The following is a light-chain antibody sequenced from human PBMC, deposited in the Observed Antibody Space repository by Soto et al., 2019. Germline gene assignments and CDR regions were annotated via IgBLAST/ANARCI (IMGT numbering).Light chain of an antibody. CDR3: QQYNSYSIT. J-gene: IGKJ5*01. CDR2: DAS. Sequence: DIQMTQSPSTLSASVGDRVTITCRASQSISSWLAWYQQKPGKAPKLLIYDASSLESGVPSRFSDSGSGTEFTLTISSLQPDDFATYDCQQYNSYSITFGQGTRLETK. V-gene: IGKV1-5*01. CDR1: QSISSW.